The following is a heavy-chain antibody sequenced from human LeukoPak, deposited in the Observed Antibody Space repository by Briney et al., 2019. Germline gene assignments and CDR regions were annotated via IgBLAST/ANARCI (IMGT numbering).Heavy chain of an antibody. V-gene: IGHV3-23*01. J-gene: IGHJ4*02. D-gene: IGHD3-22*01. CDR2: ISGSGGST. CDR1: GFIFSSYA. CDR3: ARDRLGDYDHSGYYDK. Sequence: GGSLRLSCAASGFIFSSYAMSWVRQAPGKGLEWVSTISGSGGSTHYADSVKGRFTISRDNSKNTVYLQMNSLRAEDTAVYYCARDRLGDYDHSGYYDKWGQGTLVTVSS.